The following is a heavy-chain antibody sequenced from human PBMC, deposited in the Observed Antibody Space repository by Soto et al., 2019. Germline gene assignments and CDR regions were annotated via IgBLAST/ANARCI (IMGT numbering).Heavy chain of an antibody. D-gene: IGHD6-13*01. CDR1: GFTVSGYY. Sequence: QVQLLESGGGLVKPGGSLRLSCAASGFTVSGYYMGWIRQPPGKGLEWISYISSDSSHTNHADSVKGRFTISRDNAKNTLYPQMNRLRDEDTAVYFCATGQQVRMADIWGQGTMVTVSS. J-gene: IGHJ3*02. CDR2: ISSDSSHT. CDR3: ATGQQVRMADI. V-gene: IGHV3-11*03.